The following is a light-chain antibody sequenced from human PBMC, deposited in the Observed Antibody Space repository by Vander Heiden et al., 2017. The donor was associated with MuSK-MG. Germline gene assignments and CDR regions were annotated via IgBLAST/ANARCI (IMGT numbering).Light chain of an antibody. CDR1: QGIRNY. CDR2: AAS. J-gene: IGKJ4*01. Sequence: DLQLTQSPTFLSASVGDRVTITCRASQGIRNYLAWYQQQPGKAPKLLISAASTLQSGGPSRFSGSGSGTEFTLTISSLQPEDFATYYCRQLNTYPLTFGGGTKVEIK. V-gene: IGKV1-9*01. CDR3: RQLNTYPLT.